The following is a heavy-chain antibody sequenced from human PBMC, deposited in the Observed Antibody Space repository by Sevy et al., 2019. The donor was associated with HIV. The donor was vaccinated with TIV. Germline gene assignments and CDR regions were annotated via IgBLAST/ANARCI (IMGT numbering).Heavy chain of an antibody. D-gene: IGHD3-22*01. CDR2: ISWNSGSI. V-gene: IGHV3-9*03. Sequence: GGSLRLSCAASGFTFDDYAMHWVRQAPGKGLEWVSGISWNSGSIGYADSVKGRFTISRDNAKNSLYLQMNSLRAEDIALYYCAKDTGGGYYYDSSGFDYWGQGTLVTVSS. CDR3: AKDTGGGYYYDSSGFDY. CDR1: GFTFDDYA. J-gene: IGHJ4*02.